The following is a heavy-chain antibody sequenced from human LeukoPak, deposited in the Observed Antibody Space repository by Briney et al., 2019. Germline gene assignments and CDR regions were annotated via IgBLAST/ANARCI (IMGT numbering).Heavy chain of an antibody. D-gene: IGHD3-22*01. CDR1: GYTFTSYT. CDR3: ARVKTMIIVVSLFDY. Sequence: ASVKVSCKASGYTFTSYTIHWVRQAPGQRLEWMGWINAGNGNTKYSQEFQDRVTITRDTSISTAYMELSRLRSDDTAVYYCARVKTMIIVVSLFDYWGQGTLVTVSS. CDR2: INAGNGNT. V-gene: IGHV1-3*01. J-gene: IGHJ4*02.